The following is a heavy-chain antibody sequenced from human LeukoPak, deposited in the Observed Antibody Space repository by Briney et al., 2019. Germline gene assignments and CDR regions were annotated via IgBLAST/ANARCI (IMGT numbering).Heavy chain of an antibody. D-gene: IGHD3-10*01. CDR2: ISSSSTI. J-gene: IGHJ4*02. CDR3: ASYIPWDY. V-gene: IGHV3-48*01. Sequence: PGGSLRLSCAASGFTFSSYSMNWVRQAPGKGLEWVSYISSSSTIYYADSVKGRFTISRDNAKNSLYLRMNSLRAEDTAVYYCASYIPWDYWGQGTLVTVSS. CDR1: GFTFSSYS.